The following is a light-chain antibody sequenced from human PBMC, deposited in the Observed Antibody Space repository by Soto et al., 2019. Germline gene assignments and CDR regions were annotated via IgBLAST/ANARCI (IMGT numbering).Light chain of an antibody. V-gene: IGKV3-11*01. Sequence: EIVLTQSPATLSLSPGERATLSCRASQSVSSYLDWYQQKTGQAPRLLIFNASNMATGIPARFSGSGSGTDFTLTISSLEPKDFAVYYCQQRSNWLLTFGGGTKVEIK. CDR2: NAS. CDR1: QSVSSY. CDR3: QQRSNWLLT. J-gene: IGKJ4*01.